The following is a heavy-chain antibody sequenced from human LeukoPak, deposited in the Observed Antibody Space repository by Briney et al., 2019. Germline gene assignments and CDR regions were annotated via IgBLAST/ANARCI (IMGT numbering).Heavy chain of an antibody. V-gene: IGHV3-23*01. J-gene: IGHJ4*02. CDR2: IYNSGAKI. CDR3: ARDSSGFN. Sequence: GGSLRLSCAVSGLTFSTYSMTWVRQGPGKGLEWVSSIYNSGAKIFYADSVKGRFTISRDNSKNTLYLQMNSLRAENTAVYYCARDSSGFNWGQGTLVTVSS. D-gene: IGHD6-19*01. CDR1: GLTFSTYS.